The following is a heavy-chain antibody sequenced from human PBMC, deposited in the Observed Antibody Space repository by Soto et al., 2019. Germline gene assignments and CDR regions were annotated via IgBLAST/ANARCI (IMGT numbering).Heavy chain of an antibody. CDR2: ISYDGRNK. CDR1: GFTFSSYA. J-gene: IGHJ4*02. V-gene: IGHV3-30*04. D-gene: IGHD3-22*01. Sequence: GGSLRLSCAASGFTFSSYAMHWVRQAPGKGLEWVAVISYDGRNKYYADSVKGRFPISRDNSKNRLYLQMNSLRAEDTAVDYCAREGPLGRGHSSGFPKLLDYWGQGTLVTVSS. CDR3: AREGPLGRGHSSGFPKLLDY.